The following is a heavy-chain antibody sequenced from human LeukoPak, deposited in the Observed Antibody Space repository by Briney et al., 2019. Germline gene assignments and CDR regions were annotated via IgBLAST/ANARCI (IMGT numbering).Heavy chain of an antibody. Sequence: GGSLRLSCAASGFTFSGYWMSCVRQAPGKGLEWVANINLDGSVIHYVDSAKGRFTISRDNAKNSLYLQMNYLRAEDTALYYCATSDDSSGSDWGQGTLVTVSS. CDR2: INLDGSVI. D-gene: IGHD3-22*01. CDR1: GFTFSGYW. CDR3: ATSDDSSGSD. J-gene: IGHJ4*02. V-gene: IGHV3-7*01.